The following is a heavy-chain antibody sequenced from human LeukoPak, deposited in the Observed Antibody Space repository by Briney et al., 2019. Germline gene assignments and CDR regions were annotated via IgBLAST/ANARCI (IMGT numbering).Heavy chain of an antibody. D-gene: IGHD3-10*01. V-gene: IGHV4-61*02. CDR3: ARDRGTDDFDY. J-gene: IGHJ4*02. CDR1: GGSISSGDYY. CDR2: IYTSGST. Sequence: SQTLSLTCTVSGGSISSGDYYWSWIRQPAGKGLEWIGRIYTSGSTNYNPSLKSRVTMSVDTSKNQFSLKLSSVTAADTAVYYCARDRGTDDFDYWGQGTLVTVSS.